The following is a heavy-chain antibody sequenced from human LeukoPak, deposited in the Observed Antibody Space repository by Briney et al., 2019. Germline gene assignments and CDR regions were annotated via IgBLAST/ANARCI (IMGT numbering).Heavy chain of an antibody. CDR3: AYDCWNRGFM. V-gene: IGHV3-48*01. J-gene: IGHJ4*02. CDR2: IRSDSSAT. D-gene: IGHD3-3*01. CDR1: GFSFSSYS. Sequence: GGSLRLSCAASGFSFSSYSMNWVRQPPGKGLELISYIRSDSSATYYADSVKGRFTISRDNAKNSLYLQMKSLRAEDTAVYYCAYDCWNRGFMWGQGTLVTVPS.